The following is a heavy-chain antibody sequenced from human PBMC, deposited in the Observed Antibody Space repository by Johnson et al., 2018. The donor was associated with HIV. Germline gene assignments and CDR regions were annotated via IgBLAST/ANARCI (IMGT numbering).Heavy chain of an antibody. CDR3: AKDVGNYWPDSFDI. D-gene: IGHD3-22*01. J-gene: IGHJ3*02. CDR1: GFTFSSYG. V-gene: IGHV3-30*02. Sequence: QVQLVESGGGVVQPGGSLRLSCAASGFTFSSYGMHWVRQAPGKGLEWVAFIRYDGSNKYYADSVQGRFTISRDKSENKLYLQMNSLRDEDTAVYYCAKDVGNYWPDSFDIWGQGTMVTVSS. CDR2: IRYDGSNK.